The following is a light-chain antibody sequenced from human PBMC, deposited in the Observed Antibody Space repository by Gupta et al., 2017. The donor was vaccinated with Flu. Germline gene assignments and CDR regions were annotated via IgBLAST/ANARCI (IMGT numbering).Light chain of an antibody. Sequence: DIVMTQSPDPLAVSLGERATINCKSNQSVLYSSNNKNYLAWYQQKPGQPPKLLIYWASTRESGVPDRFSGSGSGTDFTLTISSLQAEDVAVYYCQQYYSTPFTCGPGTRVDIK. CDR2: WAS. V-gene: IGKV4-1*01. J-gene: IGKJ3*01. CDR3: QQYYSTPFT. CDR1: QSVLYSSNNKNY.